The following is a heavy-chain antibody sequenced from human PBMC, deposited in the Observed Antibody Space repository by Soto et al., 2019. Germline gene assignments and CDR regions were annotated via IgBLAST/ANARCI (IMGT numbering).Heavy chain of an antibody. V-gene: IGHV3-21*02. CDR1: EFTFSNYD. CDR2: ISASSTYI. D-gene: IGHD3-16*01. Sequence: EVQLVESGGGLVKPGESLRLSCAASEFTFSNYDMNWVRQAPGKGLEWVSSISASSTYIYYADSLKGRFTISRDNAKSSLYLQMNSQRAKETTAYYGARMAGRGYVSKEQYCFDYWGPGTLVTVSA. CDR3: ARMAGRGYVSKEQYCFDY. J-gene: IGHJ4*02.